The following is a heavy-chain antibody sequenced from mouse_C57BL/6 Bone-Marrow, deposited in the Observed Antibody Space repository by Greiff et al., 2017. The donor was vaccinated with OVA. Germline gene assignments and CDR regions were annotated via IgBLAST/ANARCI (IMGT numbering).Heavy chain of an antibody. CDR3: ARPHSAYDSHWYFDV. CDR2: ISSGGSYT. CDR1: GFTFSSYG. D-gene: IGHD2-4*01. Sequence: EVQRVESGGDLVKPGGSLKLSCAASGFTFSSYGMSWVRQTPDKRLEWVATISSGGSYTYYPDSVKGRFTISRDNAKNTLYLQMSSLKSEDTAMYYCARPHSAYDSHWYFDVWGTGTTVTVSS. V-gene: IGHV5-6*01. J-gene: IGHJ1*03.